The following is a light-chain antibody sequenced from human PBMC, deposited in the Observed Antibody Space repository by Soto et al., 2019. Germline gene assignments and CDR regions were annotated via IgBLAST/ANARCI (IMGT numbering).Light chain of an antibody. CDR2: KAS. CDR3: QHYNSYSEA. Sequence: DIQMTQSPSTLSGSVGDRVTITCRASQTISSWLAWYQQKPGKAPKLLIYKASTLKSGVPSRFSGSGSGTEFTLTISSLQPEYFETYYCQHYNSYSEAFGQGTKLDIK. CDR1: QTISSW. J-gene: IGKJ1*01. V-gene: IGKV1-5*03.